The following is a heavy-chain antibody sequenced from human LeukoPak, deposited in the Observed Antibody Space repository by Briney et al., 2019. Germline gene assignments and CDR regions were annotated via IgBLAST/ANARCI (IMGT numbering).Heavy chain of an antibody. CDR3: AKKGLIMLRGVHDY. CDR2: ISGSGGST. CDR1: GCTFSNCD. V-gene: IGHV3-23*01. J-gene: IGHJ4*02. D-gene: IGHD3-10*01. Sequence: PGGSLRLSCAASGCTFSNCDMSWVRQAPGKGLEWVSIISGSGGSTYYADSVKGRFTISRDNSKNTLYLQVISLRAEDTAVYYCAKKGLIMLRGVHDYWGQGTLVTVSS.